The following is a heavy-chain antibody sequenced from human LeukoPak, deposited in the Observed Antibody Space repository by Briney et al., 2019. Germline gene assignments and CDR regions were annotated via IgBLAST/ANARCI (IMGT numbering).Heavy chain of an antibody. CDR1: GFTFSSYA. D-gene: IGHD1-26*01. CDR2: ISGNGATT. J-gene: IGHJ4*02. CDR3: APIGQTLSKVPFDY. Sequence: GGSLRLSCAASGFTFSSYAMSWVRQAPEKGLEWVSVISGNGATTYYADSVKGRFTISRDNARNTLYLQMSSLRTEDTAVYYCAPIGQTLSKVPFDYWGQGALVTVSS. V-gene: IGHV3-23*01.